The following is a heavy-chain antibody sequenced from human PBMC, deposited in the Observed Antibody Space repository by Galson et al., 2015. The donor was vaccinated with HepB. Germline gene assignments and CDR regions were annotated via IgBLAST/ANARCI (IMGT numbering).Heavy chain of an antibody. J-gene: IGHJ6*02. CDR2: TRNKANSYTT. D-gene: IGHD2-2*01. CDR1: GFTFSDHY. Sequence: SLRLSCAASGFTFSDHYMDWVRQAPGKGLEWVGRTRNKANSYTTEYAASVKGRFTISRDDSKNSLYLQMNSLKTEDTAVYYCAREGIQYCSSTSCYYYYYYYGMDVWGQGTTVTVSS. CDR3: AREGIQYCSSTSCYYYYYYYGMDV. V-gene: IGHV3-72*01.